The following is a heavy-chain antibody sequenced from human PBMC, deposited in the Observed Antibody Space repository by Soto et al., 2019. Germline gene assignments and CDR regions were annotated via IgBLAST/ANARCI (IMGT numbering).Heavy chain of an antibody. J-gene: IGHJ6*02. V-gene: IGHV3-23*01. CDR1: GFTFSNYA. CDR3: ARDWTGNTCPCLDV. CDR2: SGGGGGTT. Sequence: EVQLWESGGGLVQPGGSLRLSCAASGFTFSNYALTWVRQSPGKGLEWVSTSGGGGGTTYYADSVKGRFTISRDNSKNTLSLQMSSLRVEDTAMYYCARDWTGNTCPCLDVWGQGTTVSVSS. D-gene: IGHD2-8*02.